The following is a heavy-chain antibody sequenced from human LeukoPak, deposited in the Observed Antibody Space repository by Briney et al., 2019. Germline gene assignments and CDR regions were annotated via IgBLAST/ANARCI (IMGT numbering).Heavy chain of an antibody. J-gene: IGHJ4*02. D-gene: IGHD3-22*01. V-gene: IGHV1-46*01. CDR1: GYTFTSYY. CDR2: INPSGGST. CDR3: ARTQTYYYDSSGYDY. Sequence: ASVKVSCKASGYTFTSYYMHWVRQAPGQGLEWMGIINPSGGSTSYAQKFQGRVTMTRETSTSTVYMELSSLRSEDTAVYYCARTQTYYYDSSGYDYWGQGTLVTVSS.